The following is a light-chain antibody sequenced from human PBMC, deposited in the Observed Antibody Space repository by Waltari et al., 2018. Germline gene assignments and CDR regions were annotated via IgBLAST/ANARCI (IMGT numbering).Light chain of an antibody. J-gene: IGKJ4*01. CDR3: QQYDISPLT. Sequence: EIVLTQSPGTLSLSPGERATLSCRASQTVRTTYLAWYQQKPGQAPTLLIYGASSRATGIPDRFSGSGSGTDFSLTISSLEPEDFAVYYCQQYDISPLTLCGGTKVEIK. CDR1: QTVRTTY. V-gene: IGKV3-20*01. CDR2: GAS.